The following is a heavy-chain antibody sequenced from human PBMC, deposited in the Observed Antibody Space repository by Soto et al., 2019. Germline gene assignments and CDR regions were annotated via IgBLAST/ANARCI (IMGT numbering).Heavy chain of an antibody. CDR3: ARGAYYYDSRGYYYPPSFDY. V-gene: IGHV4-30-2*01. J-gene: IGHJ4*02. CDR1: GDSISSGGYS. CDR2: IYHSGST. Sequence: SETLSLTCAVSGDSISSGGYSWSWIRQPPGKSLEWIGYIYHSGSTYYNPSLKSRVTISVDRSRNQFSLKLSSVTAADTAVYYCARGAYYYDSRGYYYPPSFDYWGQGTLVTVSS. D-gene: IGHD3-22*01.